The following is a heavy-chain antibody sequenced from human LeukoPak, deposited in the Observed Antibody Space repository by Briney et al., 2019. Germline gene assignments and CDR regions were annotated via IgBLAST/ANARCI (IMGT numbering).Heavy chain of an antibody. J-gene: IGHJ4*02. CDR3: VKDRTGTYPLDY. V-gene: IGHV3-30-3*01. D-gene: IGHD3-10*01. CDR1: GFTFSNYA. CDR2: ISDDGSRQ. Sequence: GGSLRLSCAATGFTFSNYAIHWGRQAPGKGLEWVAFISDDGSRQHYADSVKGRFTLSRDNSKNTLNLQMNSLRAEDTAVYYCVKDRTGTYPLDYWGQGTLVTVPS.